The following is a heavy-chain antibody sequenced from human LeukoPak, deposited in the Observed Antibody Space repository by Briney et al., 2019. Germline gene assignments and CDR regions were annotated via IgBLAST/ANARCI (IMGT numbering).Heavy chain of an antibody. Sequence: PSETLSLTCAVYGGSFSGYYWSWIRQPPGKGLEWIGEINHSGSTNYNPSLKSRVTISVDTSKNQFSLKLSSVTAADTAVYYCARGVGSSGWNGTRRAFDIWGQGTMVTVSS. CDR1: GGSFSGYY. CDR2: INHSGST. D-gene: IGHD6-19*01. CDR3: ARGVGSSGWNGTRRAFDI. J-gene: IGHJ3*02. V-gene: IGHV4-34*01.